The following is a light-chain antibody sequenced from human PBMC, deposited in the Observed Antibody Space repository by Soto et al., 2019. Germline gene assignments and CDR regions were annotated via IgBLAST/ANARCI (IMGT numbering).Light chain of an antibody. J-gene: IGKJ3*01. CDR1: QSIGIY. CDR2: AAS. CDR3: QQSYSTPFT. V-gene: IGKV1-39*01. Sequence: DIQMTQSPSSLSASVGDRVTITCRASQSIGIYLNWYQQEPGKAPKLLIYAASTLQSGVPLRFRGSGSGTDFTLSIGSLQPEDFATYFCQQSYSTPFTFGPGTKVDIK.